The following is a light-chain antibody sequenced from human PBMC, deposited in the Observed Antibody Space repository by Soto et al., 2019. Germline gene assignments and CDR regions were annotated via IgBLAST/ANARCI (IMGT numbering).Light chain of an antibody. CDR1: QSVLYSSNTKNY. Sequence: DIVMTQSPDSLAVSLGERATINCKSSQSVLYSSNTKNYLAWYQQKPGQPPKLLIYWASTRESGVPDRFSGRGSGTDFTLTISSLQAEDVAVYYCQQYYSTLYTFGQGTKLEIK. V-gene: IGKV4-1*01. CDR3: QQYYSTLYT. CDR2: WAS. J-gene: IGKJ2*01.